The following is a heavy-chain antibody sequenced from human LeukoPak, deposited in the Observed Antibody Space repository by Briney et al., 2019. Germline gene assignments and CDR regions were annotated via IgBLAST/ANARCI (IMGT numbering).Heavy chain of an antibody. CDR2: IYYSGST. D-gene: IGHD3-3*01. Sequence: SETLSLTCTVSGGSISSGGYYWSWIRQHPGKGLEWIGYIYYSGSTNYNPSLKSRVTISVDTSKNQFSLKLSSVTAADTAVYYCARVRFLEWLSDQDDAFDIWGQGTMVTVSS. J-gene: IGHJ3*02. CDR1: GGSISSGGYY. V-gene: IGHV4-61*08. CDR3: ARVRFLEWLSDQDDAFDI.